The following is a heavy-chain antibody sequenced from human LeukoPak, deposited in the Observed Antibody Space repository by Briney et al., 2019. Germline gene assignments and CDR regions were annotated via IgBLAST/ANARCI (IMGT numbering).Heavy chain of an antibody. V-gene: IGHV3-48*02. CDR2: ISSGSGTI. CDR1: GFTFSTYS. Sequence: PGGSLRLSYAASGFTFSTYSMNWVRQAPGKGLEWVSYISSGSGTIYYADSVKGRFTISRDNAKNSLYLQMNSLRDEDTAVYYCARGLSYFDYWGQGTLVTVSS. CDR3: ARGLSYFDY. J-gene: IGHJ4*02.